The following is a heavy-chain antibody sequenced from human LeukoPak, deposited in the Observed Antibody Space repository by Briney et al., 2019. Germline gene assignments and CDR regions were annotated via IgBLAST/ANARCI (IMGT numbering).Heavy chain of an antibody. CDR2: IKQDGSEK. CDR1: GFTFSGYW. J-gene: IGHJ4*02. CDR3: AKDSTGVAATDY. V-gene: IGHV3-7*03. D-gene: IGHD6-19*01. Sequence: PGGSLRLSCAASGFTFSGYWMSWVRQAPGKGLEWVANIKQDGSEKYYVDSVKGRFTVSRDNAKNSLYLQMNSLRAEDTAVYYCAKDSTGVAATDYWGQGTLVTVSS.